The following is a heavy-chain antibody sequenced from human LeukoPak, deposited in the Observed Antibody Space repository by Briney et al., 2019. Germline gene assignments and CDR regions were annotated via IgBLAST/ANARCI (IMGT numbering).Heavy chain of an antibody. CDR2: IYYSGST. CDR1: GGSISSYY. V-gene: IGHV4-59*01. D-gene: IGHD3-22*01. J-gene: IGHJ4*02. Sequence: SETLSLTCTASGGSISSYYWSWIRQPPGKGLEWIGYIYYSGSTNYNPSLKSRVTISVDTSKNQFSLKLSSVTAADTAVYYCAREGSSGYSYYFDYWGQGTLVTVSS. CDR3: AREGSSGYSYYFDY.